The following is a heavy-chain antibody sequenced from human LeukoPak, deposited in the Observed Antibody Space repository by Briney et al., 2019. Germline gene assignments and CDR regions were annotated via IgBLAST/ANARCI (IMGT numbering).Heavy chain of an antibody. CDR2: IYSVGST. CDR1: GVTVSSNY. Sequence: GGSLRLSCAASGVTVSSNYMSGVREAPGKGLEWVSVIYSVGSTYYADSVKGRFTISRDNSKNTLYLQMNSLRAEDTAVYYCARGVRDYLFRSSSWYWYYFDYWGQGTLVTVSS. D-gene: IGHD6-13*01. V-gene: IGHV3-53*01. CDR3: ARGVRDYLFRSSSWYWYYFDY. J-gene: IGHJ4*02.